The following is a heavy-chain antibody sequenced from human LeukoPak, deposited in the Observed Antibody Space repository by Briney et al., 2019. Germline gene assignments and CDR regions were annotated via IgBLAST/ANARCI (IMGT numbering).Heavy chain of an antibody. D-gene: IGHD3-10*01. CDR3: AKDFSGVVSDWFDP. CDR2: IWYDGSNK. V-gene: IGHV3-33*06. Sequence: GGSLRLSCAASGFTFSSYGMHWVRQAPGKGLEWVAAIWYDGSNKYYADSVKGRFTISRDNSKNTLYLQMNSLRAEDTAVYYCAKDFSGVVSDWFDPWGQGTLVTVSS. CDR1: GFTFSSYG. J-gene: IGHJ5*02.